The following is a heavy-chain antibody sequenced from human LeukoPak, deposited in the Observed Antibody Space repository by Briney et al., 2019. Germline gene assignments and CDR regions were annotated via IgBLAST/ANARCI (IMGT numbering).Heavy chain of an antibody. CDR1: GFTFGDYA. CDR3: SRGDDYGDYATITATHYFDY. D-gene: IGHD4-17*01. J-gene: IGHJ4*02. CDR2: IRSKAYGGTT. V-gene: IGHV3-49*03. Sequence: GESLKISCTASGFTFGDYAMSWFRQAPGKGLAWVGFIRSKAYGGTTEYAASVNGRFTISRDDSKSIAYLQMNSLKTEDTAVYYCSRGDDYGDYATITATHYFDYWGQGTLVTVSS.